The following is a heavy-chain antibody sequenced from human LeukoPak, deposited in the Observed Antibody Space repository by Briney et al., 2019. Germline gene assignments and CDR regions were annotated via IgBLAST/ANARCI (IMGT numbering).Heavy chain of an antibody. CDR1: GYSFTSYW. D-gene: IGHD3-22*01. J-gene: IGHJ4*02. Sequence: ASVKISCKGSGYSFTSYWIGWVRQMPGKGLEWMGIIYPGDSDTRYSPSFQGQVTISADKSISTAYLQWSSLKASDTAMYYCARRAYYYDSSGYYSDYFDYWGQGTLVTVSS. V-gene: IGHV5-51*01. CDR3: ARRAYYYDSSGYYSDYFDY. CDR2: IYPGDSDT.